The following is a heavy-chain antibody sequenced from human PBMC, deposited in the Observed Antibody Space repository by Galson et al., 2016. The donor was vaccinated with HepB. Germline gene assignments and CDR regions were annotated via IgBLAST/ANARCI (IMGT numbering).Heavy chain of an antibody. V-gene: IGHV2-70*13. CDR1: GFSLSTSGMC. CDR3: ARRRHYYDSSLDS. J-gene: IGHJ4*02. D-gene: IGHD3-22*01. CDR2: IDWDGDK. Sequence: PALVKPTQTLTLTCTFSGFSLSTSGMCVSWIRQPPGKALEWLALIDWDGDKFFSASLRTRLTISEDTSKTQVVLSMTNMDPVDTATYYCARRRHYYDSSLDSWGQGTQVTVSS.